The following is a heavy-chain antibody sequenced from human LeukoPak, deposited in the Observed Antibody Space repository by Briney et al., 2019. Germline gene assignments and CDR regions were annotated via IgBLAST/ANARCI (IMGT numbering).Heavy chain of an antibody. Sequence: PGRSLRLSCAASGFTFSSYDMHWVRQAPGKGLEWVALISYDGSNKYYADSVKGRFTISRDSSKNTLYLQMNSLRPEDTAIYYCAKGGYGIQLWRAFDIWGQGTMVTVSS. V-gene: IGHV3-30*18. CDR3: AKGGYGIQLWRAFDI. D-gene: IGHD5-18*01. CDR2: ISYDGSNK. CDR1: GFTFSSYD. J-gene: IGHJ3*02.